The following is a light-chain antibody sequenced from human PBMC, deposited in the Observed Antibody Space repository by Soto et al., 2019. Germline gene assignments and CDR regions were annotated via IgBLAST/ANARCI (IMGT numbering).Light chain of an antibody. CDR3: QQYSSYSLT. V-gene: IGKV1-5*01. CDR1: QSISSW. J-gene: IGKJ4*01. Sequence: QSPSTLSASVGDRVTITCRASQSISSWLAWYQQKPGKAPKLLIYDASSLESGVPSRFSGSGSGTEFTLTITSLQPDDFATYYCQQYSSYSLTFGGGTKVDIK. CDR2: DAS.